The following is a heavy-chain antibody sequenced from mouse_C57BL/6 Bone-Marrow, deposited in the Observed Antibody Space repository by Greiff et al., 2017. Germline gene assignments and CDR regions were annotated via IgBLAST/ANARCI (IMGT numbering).Heavy chain of an antibody. CDR1: GYTFTDYE. J-gene: IGHJ4*01. Sequence: QVQLQQSGAELVRPGASVTLSCKASGYTFTDYEMHWVKQTPVHGLEWIGAIDPETGGTAYNQKFKGKAILTADKSSSTAYMELRSLTSEDSAVYYCTRFHYDLYYYAMAYWGQGTSVTVSS. V-gene: IGHV1-15*01. D-gene: IGHD2-4*01. CDR2: IDPETGGT. CDR3: TRFHYDLYYYAMAY.